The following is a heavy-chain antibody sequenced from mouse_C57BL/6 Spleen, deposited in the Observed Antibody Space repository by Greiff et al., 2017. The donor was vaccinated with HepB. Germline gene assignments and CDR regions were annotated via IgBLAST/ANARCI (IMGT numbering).Heavy chain of an antibody. CDR1: GYSITSGYY. V-gene: IGHV3-6*01. D-gene: IGHD2-4*01. CDR3: ASFIYYDYDKDAMDY. CDR2: ISYDGSN. J-gene: IGHJ4*01. Sequence: ESGPGLVKPSQSLSLTCSVTGYSITSGYYWNWIRQFPGNKLEWMGYISYDGSNNYNPSLKNLISITRDTSKNQFFLKLNSVTTEDTATYYCASFIYYDYDKDAMDYWGQGTSVTVSS.